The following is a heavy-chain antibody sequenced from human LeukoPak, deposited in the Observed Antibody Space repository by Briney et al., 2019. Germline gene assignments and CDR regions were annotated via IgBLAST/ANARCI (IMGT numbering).Heavy chain of an antibody. V-gene: IGHV4-61*01. CDR2: IYYSGST. CDR1: GGSVSSGSYY. Sequence: SETLSLTCTVSGGSVSSGSYYWSWIRQPPGKGLEWIGYIYYSGSTNYNPSLKSRVTISVDTSKNQFSLKLSSVTAADTAVYYCARDRGPFDPWGQGTLVTVSS. CDR3: ARDRGPFDP. J-gene: IGHJ5*02.